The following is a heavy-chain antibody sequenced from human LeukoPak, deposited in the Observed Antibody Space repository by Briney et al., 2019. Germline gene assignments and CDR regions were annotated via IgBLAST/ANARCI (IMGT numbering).Heavy chain of an antibody. V-gene: IGHV3-9*01. CDR3: AKGSRGCSGGSCYSGWFDP. CDR1: GFTFDDYA. Sequence: GRSLRLSCAASGFTFDDYAMHWVRQAPGKGLEWVSGISWNSGSIGYADSVKGRFTISRDNAKNSLYLQMNSLRAEDTALYYCAKGSRGCSGGSCYSGWFDPWGQGTLVTVSS. D-gene: IGHD2-15*01. CDR2: ISWNSGSI. J-gene: IGHJ5*02.